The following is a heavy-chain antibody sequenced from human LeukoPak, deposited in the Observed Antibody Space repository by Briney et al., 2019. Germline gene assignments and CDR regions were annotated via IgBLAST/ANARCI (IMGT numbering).Heavy chain of an antibody. D-gene: IGHD1-26*01. V-gene: IGHV1-69*01. CDR1: GGTFSSYA. CDR3: ASSNSGSYSVDY. CDR2: IIPIFGTA. Sequence: GASVKVSCKASGGTFSSYAISWVRQAPGQGLEWMGGIIPIFGTANYAQKFQGRVTITADGSTSTAYMELSSLRSEDTAVYYCASSNSGSYSVDYWGQEPWSPSPQ. J-gene: IGHJ4*01.